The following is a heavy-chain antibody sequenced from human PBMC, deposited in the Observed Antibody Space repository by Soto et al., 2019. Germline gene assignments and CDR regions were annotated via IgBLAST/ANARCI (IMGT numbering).Heavy chain of an antibody. Sequence: GGSLRLSCAASGCTFSSYGMHWVRQAPGKGLEWVAVISYDGSNKYYADSVKGRFTISRDNSKNTLYLQMNSLRAEDTAVYYCAKDYRYFDWLNAFDIWGQGTMVTVS. D-gene: IGHD3-9*01. CDR2: ISYDGSNK. V-gene: IGHV3-30*18. CDR1: GCTFSSYG. J-gene: IGHJ3*02. CDR3: AKDYRYFDWLNAFDI.